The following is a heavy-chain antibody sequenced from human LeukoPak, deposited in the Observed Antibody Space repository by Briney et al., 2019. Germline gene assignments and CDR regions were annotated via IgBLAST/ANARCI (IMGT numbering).Heavy chain of an antibody. CDR2: IYYSGST. V-gene: IGHV4-59*01. CDR3: ARTVEMATVYFDY. CDR1: GGTISSYY. J-gene: IGHJ4*02. Sequence: SETLSLTCTVSGGTISSYYWSWIRQPPGKGLEWIGYIYYSGSTNYNPSLKSRVTISVDTSKNQFSLKLSSVTAADTAVYYCARTVEMATVYFDYWGQGTLVTVSS. D-gene: IGHD5-24*01.